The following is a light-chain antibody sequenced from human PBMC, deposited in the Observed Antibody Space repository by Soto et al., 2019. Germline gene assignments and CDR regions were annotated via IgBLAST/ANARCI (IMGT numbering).Light chain of an antibody. CDR3: PHYFITPWT. CDR1: QSLLFSSNNKNY. V-gene: IGKV4-1*01. J-gene: IGKJ1*01. CDR2: WAS. Sequence: DIVMTQSPDSLAVSLGERATINCKSSQSLLFSSNNKNYLAWYQQKPGQPPKLLIYWASARESGVPDRFSGSGSGTDFTLTISSLQAEDVEVYYCPHYFITPWTFGQGTKVDIK.